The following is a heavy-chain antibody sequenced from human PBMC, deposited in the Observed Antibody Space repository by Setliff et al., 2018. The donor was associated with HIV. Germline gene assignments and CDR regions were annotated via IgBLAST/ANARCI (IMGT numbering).Heavy chain of an antibody. CDR2: INPNSGGT. CDR3: ARSPHYGDYDDYYYYYMDV. D-gene: IGHD4-17*01. Sequence: ASVKVSCKASGYTFTGYYMHWVRQAPGQGLEWMGWINPNSGGTNYAQKFQGWVTMTRDTSISTAYMELSRLRSDDTAVYYCARSPHYGDYDDYYYYYMDVWGKGTSVTVSS. J-gene: IGHJ6*03. CDR1: GYTFTGYY. V-gene: IGHV1-2*04.